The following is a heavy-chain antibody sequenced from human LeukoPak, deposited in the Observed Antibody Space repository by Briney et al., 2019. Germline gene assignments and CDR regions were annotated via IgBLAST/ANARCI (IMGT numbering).Heavy chain of an antibody. CDR1: GYTFTDYH. D-gene: IGHD2-2*01. CDR3: ARPHCVGTSCYWYFDY. Sequence: GASVKVSCKAFGYTFTDYHMHWVRQAPGQGLEWMGWINPNSGGTNYAQKFQGRVTMARDTSISTAYMELSRLRSDDTAVYYCARPHCVGTSCYWYFDYWGQGTLVTVSS. CDR2: INPNSGGT. J-gene: IGHJ4*02. V-gene: IGHV1-2*02.